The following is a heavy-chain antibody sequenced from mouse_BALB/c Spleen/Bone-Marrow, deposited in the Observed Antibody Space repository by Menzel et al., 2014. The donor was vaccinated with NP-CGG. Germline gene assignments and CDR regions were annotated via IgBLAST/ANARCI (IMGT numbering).Heavy chain of an antibody. Sequence: EVQLVESGGGLVQPGGSLKLSCAASGFTSSSYGMSWVRQTPDKRLELVATINSNGGSTYYPDSVKGRFTISRDNAKNTLYLQMSSLKSEDTAMYYCARDPLYYYAWGQGTLVTVSA. J-gene: IGHJ3*01. D-gene: IGHD1-1*01. CDR3: ARDPLYYYA. CDR1: GFTSSSYG. V-gene: IGHV5-6-3*01. CDR2: INSNGGST.